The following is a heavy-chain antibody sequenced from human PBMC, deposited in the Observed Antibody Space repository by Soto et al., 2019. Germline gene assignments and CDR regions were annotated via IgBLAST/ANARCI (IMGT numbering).Heavy chain of an antibody. CDR2: ISGSGGST. J-gene: IGHJ4*02. D-gene: IGHD5-12*01. V-gene: IGHV3-23*01. Sequence: GGSLRLSCAASGFTFSSYAMSWVRQAPGKGLEWVSAISGSGGSTYYADSVKGRFTISRDNYKNTLYLQMNSLRAEDTAVYYCAKGRTERWLQLFRRTDYWGQGTLVTVSS. CDR1: GFTFSSYA. CDR3: AKGRTERWLQLFRRTDY.